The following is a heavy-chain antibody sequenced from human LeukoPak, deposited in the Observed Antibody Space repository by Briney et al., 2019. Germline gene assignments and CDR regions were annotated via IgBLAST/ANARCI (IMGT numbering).Heavy chain of an antibody. J-gene: IGHJ4*02. CDR1: DASINSSPYS. V-gene: IGHV4-39*01. Sequence: SETLSLTCTVSDASINSSPYSWGWIRKPPGKGLGWIGSIYYSGSTYYNLSLKSRVTIFVDTSNNQFSLKLTSVTATDTAMYYCARNTGFSSGWYWDYWGQGTLVTVSS. CDR2: IYYSGST. CDR3: ARNTGFSSGWYWDY. D-gene: IGHD6-19*01.